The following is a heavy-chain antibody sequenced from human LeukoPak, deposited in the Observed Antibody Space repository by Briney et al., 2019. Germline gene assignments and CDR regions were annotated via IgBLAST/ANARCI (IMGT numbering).Heavy chain of an antibody. CDR3: AREQWLLIDY. J-gene: IGHJ4*02. V-gene: IGHV3-21*01. Sequence: GGSLRLSCAASGFTFSTYNMNWVRQAPGKGLEWVSSISSSSDYIYYADSVKGRFTISRDNAKNSLYLQMNSLRAEDTAVYYCAREQWLLIDYWGQGTLVTVSS. CDR1: GFTFSTYN. CDR2: ISSSSDYI. D-gene: IGHD3-22*01.